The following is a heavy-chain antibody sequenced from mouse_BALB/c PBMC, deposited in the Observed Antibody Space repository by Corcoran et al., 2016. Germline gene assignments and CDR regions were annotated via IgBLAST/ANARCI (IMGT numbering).Heavy chain of an antibody. D-gene: IGHD2-4*01. CDR2: INPYYGST. J-gene: IGHJ3*01. CDR1: GYSFTDYI. CDR3: ARNYDYDGRVWFAY. V-gene: IGHV1-39*01. Sequence: EIQLQQTGPELVKPGASVKISCKASGYSFTDYIMLWVKQSHGKSLEWIGNINPYYGSTSYNLKFKGKATLTVDKSSSTAYMQLNSLTSEDSTVYYCARNYDYDGRVWFAYWGQGTLVTVSA.